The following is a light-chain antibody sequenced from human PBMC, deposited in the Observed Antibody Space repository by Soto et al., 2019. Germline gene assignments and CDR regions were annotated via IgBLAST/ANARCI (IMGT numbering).Light chain of an antibody. Sequence: DIQLTQSPSPLSASVGVRVTITCRASQSISIYLNWYQHKPGRAPKLLIFGAATLHTGVPPRFSGRGSGTNFTLTITSLQPEDFATYYCQQSYTSLALTFGGGTKVDIK. CDR3: QQSYTSLALT. J-gene: IGKJ4*01. CDR2: GAA. CDR1: QSISIY. V-gene: IGKV1-39*01.